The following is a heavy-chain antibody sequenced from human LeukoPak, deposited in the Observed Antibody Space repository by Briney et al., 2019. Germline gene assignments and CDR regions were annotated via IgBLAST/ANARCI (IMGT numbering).Heavy chain of an antibody. CDR2: IYYSGST. J-gene: IGHJ4*02. D-gene: IGHD3-10*01. CDR1: GGSISSYY. CDR3: GRGGVGARQTAFDY. Sequence: PSETLSLTCTVSGGSISSYYWSWIRQPPGKGLEWIGYIYYSGSTNYNPSLKSRVPISVDTSKNQFSLKLRVLTGAGTGVFFWGRGGVGARQTAFDYWGQGTLVTVSS. V-gene: IGHV4-59*01.